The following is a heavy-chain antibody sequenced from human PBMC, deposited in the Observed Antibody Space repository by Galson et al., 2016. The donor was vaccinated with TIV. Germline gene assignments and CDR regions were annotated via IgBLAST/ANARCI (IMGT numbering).Heavy chain of an antibody. D-gene: IGHD3-10*01. CDR3: ARDSVSFGSGNYYPSSFDC. Sequence: SVKVSCKASGATFSRYAFNWVRQAPGQGLEWMGRIIPIFDTTNYAQNFQGRVTIIADKSTNTVYMEVSRLRSDDTAVYYCARDSVSFGSGNYYPSSFDCWGQGTLVTVSS. CDR1: GATFSRYA. J-gene: IGHJ4*02. V-gene: IGHV1-69*06. CDR2: IIPIFDTT.